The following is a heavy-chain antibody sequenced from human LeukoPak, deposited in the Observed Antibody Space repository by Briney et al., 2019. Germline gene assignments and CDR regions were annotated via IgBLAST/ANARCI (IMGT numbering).Heavy chain of an antibody. CDR2: IYSGGNT. J-gene: IGHJ4*02. V-gene: IGHV3-66*01. CDR1: GFTVNNNY. CDR3: AKKDNGNYFNFDY. D-gene: IGHD2/OR15-2a*01. Sequence: PGGSLRLSCAASGFTVNNNYMNWVRQAPGKGLEWVSVIYSGGNTYYADSVKGRFTISRDNSKNTLYLQMNNLRAEDTAVYYCAKKDNGNYFNFDYWGQGTLVTVSS.